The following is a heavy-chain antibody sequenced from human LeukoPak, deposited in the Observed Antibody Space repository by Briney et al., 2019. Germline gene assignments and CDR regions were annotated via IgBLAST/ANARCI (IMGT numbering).Heavy chain of an antibody. J-gene: IGHJ4*02. D-gene: IGHD3-22*01. Sequence: PGGSLRLSCAASGFTVSSNYMSWVRQAPGKGLEWVSVIYSGGSTYYADSVKGRFTISRDNSKNTLYLQMNSLRAEDTAAYYCARIRYYDSSGYYPYCFDYWGQGTLVTVSS. CDR3: ARIRYYDSSGYYPYCFDY. CDR2: IYSGGST. V-gene: IGHV3-53*01. CDR1: GFTVSSNY.